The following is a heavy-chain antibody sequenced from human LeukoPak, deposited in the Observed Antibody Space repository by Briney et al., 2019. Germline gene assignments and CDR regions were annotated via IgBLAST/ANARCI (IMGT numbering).Heavy chain of an antibody. V-gene: IGHV5-51*01. CDR1: IYTFTNHW. CDR2: IYFGDSDT. J-gene: IGHJ4*02. Sequence: GESLKISCKASIYTFTNHWIGWVRQKPGKGLEWTGIIYFGDSDTRYSPSFQGQVSFSADTSNNTVYLQWTSLKASDTAIYYCARREASANFDYWGQGTLVTVSS. D-gene: IGHD2-15*01. CDR3: ARREASANFDY.